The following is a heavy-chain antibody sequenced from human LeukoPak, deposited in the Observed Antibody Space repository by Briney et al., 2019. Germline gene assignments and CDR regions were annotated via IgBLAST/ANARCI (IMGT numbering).Heavy chain of an antibody. J-gene: IGHJ4*02. CDR3: ARHGGFYFDS. CDR1: DGSFIGDY. Sequence: SETLSLTCGVYDGSFIGDYCSWIRQSPGMGLEWIGQVYHSGSANYNPSLRSRVTISIDTSKKQFSLKLSSVTATDTAVYYCARHGGFYFDSWGQGTLVTVSS. V-gene: IGHV4-34*01. CDR2: VYHSGSA. D-gene: IGHD3-16*01.